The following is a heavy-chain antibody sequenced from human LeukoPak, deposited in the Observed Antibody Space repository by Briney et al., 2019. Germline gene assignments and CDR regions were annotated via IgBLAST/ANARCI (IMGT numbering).Heavy chain of an antibody. V-gene: IGHV3-74*01. Sequence: GGSLRLSCAASGFTFSGFWMHWVRQAPGKGLVWVSCISFDGSDATYADSVKGRFTISRDNARSTLWLQMNSLRAEDTAVYYCAKSLWFGELFSYHDYWGQGNLVTVSS. CDR3: AKSLWFGELFSYHDY. J-gene: IGHJ4*02. D-gene: IGHD3-10*01. CDR2: ISFDGSDA. CDR1: GFTFSGFW.